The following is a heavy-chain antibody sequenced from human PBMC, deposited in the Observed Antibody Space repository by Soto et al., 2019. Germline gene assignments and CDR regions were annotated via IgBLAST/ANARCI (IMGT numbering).Heavy chain of an antibody. D-gene: IGHD5-12*01. V-gene: IGHV4-30-4*01. Sequence: SETLSLTCTVSGGSISSGDYYWSWIRQPPGKGLEWIGYIYYSGSTYYNPSLKSRVTISLDTSKNQFSLKLSSVTAADTAVYYCARDRGGASGYVYFDYWGQGTLVTVSS. CDR2: IYYSGST. CDR3: ARDRGGASGYVYFDY. CDR1: GGSISSGDYY. J-gene: IGHJ4*02.